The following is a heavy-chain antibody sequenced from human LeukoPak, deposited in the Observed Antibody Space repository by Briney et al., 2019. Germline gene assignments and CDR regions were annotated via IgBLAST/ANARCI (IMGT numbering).Heavy chain of an antibody. J-gene: IGHJ4*02. CDR1: EFTFSNYA. D-gene: IGHD5-18*01. V-gene: IGHV3-23*01. Sequence: GGSLRLSCAASEFTFSNYAMSWVRQAPGKGLEWVSAISGSGGSTYYADSVKGRFTISRDNSKNTLYLQMNSLRAEDTAVYYCAKGFKSTARGLYYFDYWGQGTLVTVSS. CDR3: AKGFKSTARGLYYFDY. CDR2: ISGSGGST.